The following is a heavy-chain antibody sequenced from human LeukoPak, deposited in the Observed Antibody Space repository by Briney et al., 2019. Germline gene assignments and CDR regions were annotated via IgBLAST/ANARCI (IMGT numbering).Heavy chain of an antibody. CDR1: GGSISSSSYY. CDR2: IYYSGST. V-gene: IGHV4-39*07. D-gene: IGHD3-10*01. Sequence: SETLSLTCTVSGGSISSSSYYWGWIRQPPGKGLEWIGSIYYSGSTYYNPSLKSRVTISVDTSKNQFSLKLSSVTAADTAVYYCARGPRTPLGEAPFTEFDYWGQGTLVTVSS. CDR3: ARGPRTPLGEAPFTEFDY. J-gene: IGHJ4*02.